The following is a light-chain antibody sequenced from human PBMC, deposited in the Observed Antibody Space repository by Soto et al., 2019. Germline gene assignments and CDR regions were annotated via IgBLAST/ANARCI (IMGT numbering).Light chain of an antibody. CDR1: QSFSSSY. V-gene: IGKV3-20*01. Sequence: EIVLTQSPGTLSVSPGDRATLSCRASQSFSSSYLACYQQKPGQATMLLIYGASSSATVIPYRVSGSGSGTDFTLTISRLEPEDFAVYYCQQYGSSPFTFGPGTKVDIK. CDR3: QQYGSSPFT. J-gene: IGKJ3*01. CDR2: GAS.